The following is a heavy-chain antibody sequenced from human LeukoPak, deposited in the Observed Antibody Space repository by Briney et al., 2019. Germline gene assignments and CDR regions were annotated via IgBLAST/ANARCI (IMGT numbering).Heavy chain of an antibody. CDR1: GGTFSSYA. D-gene: IGHD5-12*01. CDR3: ARDYSGYASDC. V-gene: IGHV1-69*04. J-gene: IGHJ4*02. CDR2: IIPIFGIA. Sequence: GASVKVSCKASGGTFSSYAISWVRQAPGQGLEWMGRIIPIFGIANYAQKFQGRVTVTADKSTSTAYMELSSLRSEDTAVYYCARDYSGYASDCWGQGTLVTVSS.